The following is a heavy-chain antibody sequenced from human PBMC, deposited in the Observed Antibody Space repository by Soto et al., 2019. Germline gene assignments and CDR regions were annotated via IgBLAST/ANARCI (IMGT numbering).Heavy chain of an antibody. Sequence: GGSLRLSCAASGFTFSTYGMHWVRQAPGKGLEWVALISYDGSNKNYADSVKGRFTISRDNSKNTLSLQMNSLRAEDTAVYYCAKDEPRTPSLYGMDVWGQGTTVTVSS. V-gene: IGHV3-30*18. CDR3: AKDEPRTPSLYGMDV. J-gene: IGHJ6*02. CDR2: ISYDGSNK. CDR1: GFTFSTYG.